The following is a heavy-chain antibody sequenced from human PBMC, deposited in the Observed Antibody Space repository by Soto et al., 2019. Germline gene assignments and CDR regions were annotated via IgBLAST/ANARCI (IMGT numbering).Heavy chain of an antibody. CDR1: GYTFTDYY. D-gene: IGHD1-26*01. J-gene: IGHJ4*02. V-gene: IGHV1-2*07. Sequence: QVRLVQSGDDVKKPGASVKVSCQASGYTFTDYYLHWVRQVPGQGLEWMGWINPHSGGTKYVHEFQGRVTMTSDTSSSTAYMEVRGLRYADTAIYYCAREFALKTLLNSWSLHYDSWGQGTLVIVSS. CDR2: INPHSGGT. CDR3: AREFALKTLLNSWSLHYDS.